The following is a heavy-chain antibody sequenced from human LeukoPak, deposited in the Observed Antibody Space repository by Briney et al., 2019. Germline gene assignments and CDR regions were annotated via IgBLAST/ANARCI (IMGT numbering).Heavy chain of an antibody. Sequence: PGRSLRLSCAASGFTFSSYGMHWVRQAPGKGLEWVAVISYDGSNKYYADSVKGRFTISRDNSKNTLYLQMNSPRAEDTAVYYCAKLGYCSSTSCYGDAFDIWGQGTMVTVSS. V-gene: IGHV3-30*18. CDR3: AKLGYCSSTSCYGDAFDI. CDR1: GFTFSSYG. D-gene: IGHD2-2*01. CDR2: ISYDGSNK. J-gene: IGHJ3*02.